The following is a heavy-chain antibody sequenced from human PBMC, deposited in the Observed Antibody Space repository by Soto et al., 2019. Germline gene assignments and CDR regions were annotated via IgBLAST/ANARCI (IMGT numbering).Heavy chain of an antibody. CDR1: GGTFSSYA. J-gene: IGHJ4*02. Sequence: ASVKVSCKASGGTFSSYAISWVRQAPGQGLEWMGGIIPIFGTANYAQKFQGRVTITADESTSTAYMELSSLRSEDTAVYYCARETNYYDSSGYYYVSGFDYWGQGXLVTVHS. CDR2: IIPIFGTA. D-gene: IGHD3-22*01. CDR3: ARETNYYDSSGYYYVSGFDY. V-gene: IGHV1-69*13.